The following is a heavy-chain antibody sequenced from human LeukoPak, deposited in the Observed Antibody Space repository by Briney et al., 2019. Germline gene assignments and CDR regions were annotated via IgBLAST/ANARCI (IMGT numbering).Heavy chain of an antibody. CDR2: IYTDGNT. V-gene: IGHV3-66*01. J-gene: IGHJ4*02. Sequence: GGSLRLSCAVSGFSVTNNYMSWVRQAPGKGLEWVSVIYTDGNTYYADSVKGRFTISRDNSKNTLYLQMNSLRAENTAVYYCATAPLSTTYSFTWEHDYWGQGTLVTVSS. CDR3: ATAPLSTTYSFTWEHDY. D-gene: IGHD1/OR15-1a*01. CDR1: GFSVTNNY.